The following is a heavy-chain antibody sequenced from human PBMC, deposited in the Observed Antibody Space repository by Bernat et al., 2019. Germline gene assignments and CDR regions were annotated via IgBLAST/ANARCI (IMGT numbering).Heavy chain of an antibody. CDR3: ARNQLLYPYYYGMDV. Sequence: QVQLVESGGGVVQPGRSLRLSCAASGFTFSSYAMHWVRQAPGKGLEWVAVISYDGSNKYYADSVKGRFTISRDNSKNTLYLQMNSLRAEDTAVYYCARNQLLYPYYYGMDVWGQGTTVTVSS. CDR1: GFTFSSYA. J-gene: IGHJ6*02. V-gene: IGHV3-30-3*01. CDR2: ISYDGSNK. D-gene: IGHD2-2*02.